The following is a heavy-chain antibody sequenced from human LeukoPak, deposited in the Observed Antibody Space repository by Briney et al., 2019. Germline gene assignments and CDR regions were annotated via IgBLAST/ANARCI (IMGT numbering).Heavy chain of an antibody. V-gene: IGHV3-9*01. J-gene: IGHJ3*02. CDR3: AKELTGSDAFDI. CDR1: GFTFSSYA. Sequence: AGGSLRLSCAASGFTFSSYAMSWVRQAPGKGLEWVSGISWNSGSIGYADSVKGRFTISRDNAKNSLYLQMNSLRAEDTALYYCAKELTGSDAFDIWGQGTMVTVSS. CDR2: ISWNSGSI.